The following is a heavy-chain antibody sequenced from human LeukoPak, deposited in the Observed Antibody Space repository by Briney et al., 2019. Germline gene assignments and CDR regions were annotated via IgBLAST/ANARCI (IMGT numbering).Heavy chain of an antibody. Sequence: SVKVSCKASGGTFSSYAISWVRQAPGQGLEWMGRIIPIFGTANYAQKFQGRVTITTDEPTSTAYMELSSLRSEDTAVYYCASFYGSGSYVDYWGQGTLVTVSS. CDR1: GGTFSSYA. J-gene: IGHJ4*02. D-gene: IGHD3-10*01. CDR2: IIPIFGTA. V-gene: IGHV1-69*05. CDR3: ASFYGSGSYVDY.